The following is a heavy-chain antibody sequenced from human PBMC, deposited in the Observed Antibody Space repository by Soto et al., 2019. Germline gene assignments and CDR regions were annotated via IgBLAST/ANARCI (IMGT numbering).Heavy chain of an antibody. J-gene: IGHJ6*02. CDR1: GYSLRSNY. V-gene: IGHV1-2*02. CDR2: INPNSSGT. CDR3: ARDLIGDGPDHDPRYV. Sequence: AVKLSCKSSGYSLRSNYIHCVRQAPGQGLEWLGWINPNSSGTVYAQKFQGRVTMTRDTSLTTVYMQLNRLTADDTAVYYCARDLIGDGPDHDPRYVWGQGTTVIV. D-gene: IGHD1-20*01.